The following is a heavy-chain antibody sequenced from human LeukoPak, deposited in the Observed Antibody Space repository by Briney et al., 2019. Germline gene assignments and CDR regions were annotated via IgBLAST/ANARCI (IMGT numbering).Heavy chain of an antibody. V-gene: IGHV3-23*01. Sequence: GGSLRLSCAASGFTFSSYAMSWVRQAPGKGLEWVSAISGSGGSTYYADSVKGRFTISRDNSKNTLYLQMNSLRAEDTAVYYCAKDIKYCTNGVCYRGDAFDIWGRGTMVTVSS. D-gene: IGHD2-8*01. CDR1: GFTFSSYA. CDR2: ISGSGGST. J-gene: IGHJ3*02. CDR3: AKDIKYCTNGVCYRGDAFDI.